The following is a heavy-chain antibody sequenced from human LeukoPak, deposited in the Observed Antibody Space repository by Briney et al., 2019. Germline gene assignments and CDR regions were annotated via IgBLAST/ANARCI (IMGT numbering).Heavy chain of an antibody. V-gene: IGHV4-59*01. CDR1: GGSISSYY. Sequence: PSETLSLTCTVSGGSISSYYWSWIRQPPGKGLEWLVYIYYSGSTNYNPSLKSRVTISVDTSKNQFSLKLNSVTAADTAVYYCARREYSYGHFDYWGQGTLVTVSS. J-gene: IGHJ4*02. D-gene: IGHD5-18*01. CDR2: IYYSGST. CDR3: ARREYSYGHFDY.